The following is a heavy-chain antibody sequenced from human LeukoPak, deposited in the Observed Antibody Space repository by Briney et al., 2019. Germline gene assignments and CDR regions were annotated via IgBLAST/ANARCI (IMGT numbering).Heavy chain of an antibody. Sequence: GGSLRLSCAASGFTFSAYNMNWVRQAPGKGLEWVSSISSSGTSIYYAESSKGRFTISRDNAKNSLYLQMNSLRAEDTAVYYCARHTGPYSSSGSYGLDVRGQGTTVIVFS. D-gene: IGHD3-10*01. CDR3: ARHTGPYSSSGSYGLDV. CDR1: GFTFSAYN. J-gene: IGHJ6*02. V-gene: IGHV3-21*01. CDR2: ISSSGTSI.